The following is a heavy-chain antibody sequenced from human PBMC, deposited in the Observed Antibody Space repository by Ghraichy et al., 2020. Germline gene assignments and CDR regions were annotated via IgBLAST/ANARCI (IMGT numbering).Heavy chain of an antibody. J-gene: IGHJ4*02. V-gene: IGHV3-64*01. Sequence: LSLTCAASGFTFSSYAMHWVRQAPGKGLEYVSAIISNGDITYYANSVKGRFTISRDNSKNTLYLQMGSLRAEDMAVYYCARDKVGAADYWGQGTQVTVSS. CDR1: GFTFSSYA. D-gene: IGHD2-15*01. CDR3: ARDKVGAADY. CDR2: IISNGDIT.